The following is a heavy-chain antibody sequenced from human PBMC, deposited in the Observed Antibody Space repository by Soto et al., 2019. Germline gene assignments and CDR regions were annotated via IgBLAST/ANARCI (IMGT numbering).Heavy chain of an antibody. J-gene: IGHJ5*02. V-gene: IGHV3-48*03. Sequence: GGSLRLSCAASGFTFSSYEMNWVRQAPGKGLEWLSYISRSGLAIYYADSVKGRFTISRDNAENSVYLQMNSLRAEDTAVYYCARGWDCTSTTCYTYNWFDPWGQGTLVTVSS. CDR2: ISRSGLAI. CDR3: ARGWDCTSTTCYTYNWFDP. CDR1: GFTFSSYE. D-gene: IGHD2-2*02.